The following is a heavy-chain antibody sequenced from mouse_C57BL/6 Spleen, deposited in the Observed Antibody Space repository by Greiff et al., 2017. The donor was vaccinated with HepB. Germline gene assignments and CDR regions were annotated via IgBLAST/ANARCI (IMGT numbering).Heavy chain of an antibody. CDR2: IYPGDGDT. D-gene: IGHD1-1*01. J-gene: IGHJ1*03. CDR3: ARPLYYYGSSYWYFDV. V-gene: IGHV1-82*01. Sequence: VKLMESGPELVKPGASVKISCKASGYAFSSSWMNWVNQRPGKGLEWIGRIYPGDGDTNYNGKFKGKATLTADKSSSTAYMQLSSLTSEDSAVYFCARPLYYYGSSYWYFDVWGTGTTVTVSS. CDR1: GYAFSSSW.